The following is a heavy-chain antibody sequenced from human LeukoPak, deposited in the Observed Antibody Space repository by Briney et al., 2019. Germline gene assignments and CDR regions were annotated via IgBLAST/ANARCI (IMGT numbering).Heavy chain of an antibody. CDR2: IYSGGST. V-gene: IGHV3-53*01. J-gene: IGHJ3*02. CDR1: GFTFSSYA. D-gene: IGHD1-26*01. Sequence: PGGSLRLSCAASGFTFSSYAMSWVRQAPGKGLEWGSIIYSGGSTFYADSVKGRFTISRDNSKNTLYLQVNSLRAEDTAVYYCARGGSYLSAFDIWGQGTMVTVSS. CDR3: ARGGSYLSAFDI.